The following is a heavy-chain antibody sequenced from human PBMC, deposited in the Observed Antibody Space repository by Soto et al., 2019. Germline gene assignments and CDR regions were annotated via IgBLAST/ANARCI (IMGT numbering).Heavy chain of an antibody. CDR2: IIPILGIA. CDR1: WFTFTNYG. Sequence: GASVEVSCQASWFTFTNYGISWVRQAPGQGLEWMGRIIPILGIANYAQKFQGRVTITADKSTSTAYVELSSLRSEDTAVYYCARDCEYSSGDRCFQHWGQGTLVTVSS. D-gene: IGHD6-19*01. J-gene: IGHJ1*01. V-gene: IGHV1-69*04. CDR3: ARDCEYSSGDRCFQH.